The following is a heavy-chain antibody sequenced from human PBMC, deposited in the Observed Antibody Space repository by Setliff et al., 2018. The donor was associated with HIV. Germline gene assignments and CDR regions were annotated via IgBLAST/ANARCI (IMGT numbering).Heavy chain of an antibody. Sequence: SVKVSCKASGGTFSSYAISWVRQAPGQGLEWMGGIIPIFGTANYAQKFQGRVTITTDESTSTAYMELSSLRSEDTAVYYCARGPYSGYDRGDYYYYYYMDVWGKGTTVTVSS. D-gene: IGHD5-12*01. J-gene: IGHJ6*03. V-gene: IGHV1-69*05. CDR1: GGTFSSYA. CDR3: ARGPYSGYDRGDYYYYYYMDV. CDR2: IIPIFGTA.